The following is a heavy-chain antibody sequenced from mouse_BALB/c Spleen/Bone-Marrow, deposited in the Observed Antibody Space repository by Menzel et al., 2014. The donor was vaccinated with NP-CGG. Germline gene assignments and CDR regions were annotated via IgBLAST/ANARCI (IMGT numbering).Heavy chain of an antibody. CDR3: TRARPGGFAY. CDR2: VNPNNGGT. J-gene: IGHJ3*01. D-gene: IGHD4-1*01. V-gene: IGHV1S81*02. CDR1: GYTFTSYY. Sequence: VQLVESGAELAKPGASVKLSCMASGYTFTSYYLYWVRQRPGQGLEWIGEVNPNNGGTNFNEKFKSKATLTVDKSSSTAYMQLSSLTSEDSAVYYCTRARPGGFAYWGQGTLVTVSA.